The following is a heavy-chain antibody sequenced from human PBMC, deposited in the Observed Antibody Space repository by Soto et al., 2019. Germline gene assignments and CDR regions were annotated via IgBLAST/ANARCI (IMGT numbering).Heavy chain of an antibody. D-gene: IGHD5-18*01. V-gene: IGHV4-59*01. CDR2: IYYSGST. J-gene: IGHJ4*02. CDR1: GGSISSYY. Sequence: PSETLSLTCTVSGGSISSYYWSWVRQPPGKGLEWIGYIYYSGSTNYNPSLKSRVTISVDTSKNQFSLKLSSVTAADTAVYYCARDTAMKIDYWGQGTLVPVSS. CDR3: ARDTAMKIDY.